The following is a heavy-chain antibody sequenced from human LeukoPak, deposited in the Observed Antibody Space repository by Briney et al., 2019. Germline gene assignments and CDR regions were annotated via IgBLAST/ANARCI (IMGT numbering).Heavy chain of an antibody. Sequence: QSGGSLRLSCAASGFPFNKYAMSWVRQAPGKGLEWVSAISGSDAGTYYADSVKGRFTISRDNSKNTLYLQMNSLRAEDAAVYYCAKAPLGRCTGAICYSFDYWGQGTLVTVSS. D-gene: IGHD2-8*02. CDR3: AKAPLGRCTGAICYSFDY. J-gene: IGHJ4*02. V-gene: IGHV3-23*01. CDR2: ISGSDAGT. CDR1: GFPFNKYA.